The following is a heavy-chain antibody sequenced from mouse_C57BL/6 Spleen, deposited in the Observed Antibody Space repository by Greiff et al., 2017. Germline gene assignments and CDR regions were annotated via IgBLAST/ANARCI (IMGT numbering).Heavy chain of an antibody. CDR3: AKIYYGNYGAMDY. J-gene: IGHJ4*01. CDR1: GFTFSDYG. Sequence: EVKLMESGGGLVKPGGSLKLSCAASGFTFSDYGMHWVRQAPEKGLEWVAYISSGSSTIYYADTVKGRFTISRDNAKNTLFLQMTSLRSEDTAMYYCAKIYYGNYGAMDYWGQGTSVTVSS. D-gene: IGHD2-1*01. V-gene: IGHV5-17*01. CDR2: ISSGSSTI.